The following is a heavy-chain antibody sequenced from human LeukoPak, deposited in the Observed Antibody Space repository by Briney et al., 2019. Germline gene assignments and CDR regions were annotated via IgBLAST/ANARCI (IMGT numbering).Heavy chain of an antibody. Sequence: SETLSLTCTVSGGSISSYYWSWIREPPGKGLEWIGYIYYSGSTNYNPSLKSRVTISADTSKNQFSLKLSSVTAADTALYYCASTTYYDILTGYNGAFDIWGQGTMVTVSS. CDR2: IYYSGST. V-gene: IGHV4-59*01. CDR1: GGSISSYY. J-gene: IGHJ3*02. D-gene: IGHD3-9*01. CDR3: ASTTYYDILTGYNGAFDI.